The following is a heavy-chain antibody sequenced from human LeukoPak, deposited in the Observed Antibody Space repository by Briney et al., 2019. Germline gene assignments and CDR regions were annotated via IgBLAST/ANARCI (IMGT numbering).Heavy chain of an antibody. CDR1: GGSISSGGYS. J-gene: IGHJ4*02. Sequence: SQTLSLTCAVSGGSISSGGYSWSWIRQPPGKGLEWIGEINHSGSTNYNPSLKSRVTISVDTSKNQFSLKLSSVTAADTAVYYCARLSAPALHYYDSSGYPPGWDYWGQGTLVTVSS. D-gene: IGHD3-22*01. V-gene: IGHV4-30-2*01. CDR3: ARLSAPALHYYDSSGYPPGWDY. CDR2: INHSGST.